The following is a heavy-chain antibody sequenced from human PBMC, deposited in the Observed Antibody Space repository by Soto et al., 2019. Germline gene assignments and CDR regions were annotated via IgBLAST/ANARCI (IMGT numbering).Heavy chain of an antibody. D-gene: IGHD6-13*01. CDR2: INAGNGNT. CDR3: ARGKGYSSSWYGPYYFDY. CDR1: GYTFTSYA. J-gene: IGHJ4*02. Sequence: ASVKVSCKASGYTFTSYAMHWVRQAPGQRLEWMGWINAGNGNTKYSQKFQGRVTITRDTSASTAYMELSSLRSEDTAVYYCARGKGYSSSWYGPYYFDYWGQGTLVTVS. V-gene: IGHV1-3*01.